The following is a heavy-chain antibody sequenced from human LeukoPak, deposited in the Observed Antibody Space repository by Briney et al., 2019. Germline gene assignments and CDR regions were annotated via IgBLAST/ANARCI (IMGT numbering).Heavy chain of an antibody. CDR3: AKETAMIVVEYWFDL. J-gene: IGHJ2*01. D-gene: IGHD3-22*01. CDR1: GFTFDDYA. V-gene: IGHV3-9*01. CDR2: ISWNSGSI. Sequence: GGSLRLSCAASGFTFDDYAMHWVRQAPGKGLEWVSGISWNSGSIGYADSVKGRFTISRDNAKNSLYLQMNSLRAEDTALYYCAKETAMIVVEYWFDLWGRGTLVTVSS.